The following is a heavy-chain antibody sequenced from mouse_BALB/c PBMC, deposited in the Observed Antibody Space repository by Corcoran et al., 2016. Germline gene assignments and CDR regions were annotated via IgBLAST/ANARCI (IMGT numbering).Heavy chain of an antibody. V-gene: IGHV1-18*01. J-gene: IGHJ4*01. CDR2: INPYNGAT. Sequence: EVQLQQSGPELVKPGASVKISCKASGYSFTGYYMHWVKQSHVKSLEWIGRINPYNGATSYNQNFKDKASLTVDKSSSTAYMELRSLTSEDTAVYYCARQLGLHYAMDYWGQGTSVTVSS. CDR1: GYSFTGYY. D-gene: IGHD3-1*01. CDR3: ARQLGLHYAMDY.